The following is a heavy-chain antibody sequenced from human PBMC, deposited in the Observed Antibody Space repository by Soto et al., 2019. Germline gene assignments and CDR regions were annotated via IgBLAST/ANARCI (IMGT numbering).Heavy chain of an antibody. CDR2: IYSGGST. Sequence: GGSLRLPCAASGFTVSSNYMSWVRQAPGKGLEWVSVIYSGGSTYYADSVKGRFTISRHNSKNTLYLQMNSLRAEDTAVYYCARAPPREDGAFDIWGQGTMVTVSS. V-gene: IGHV3-53*04. CDR1: GFTVSSNY. J-gene: IGHJ3*02. CDR3: ARAPPREDGAFDI.